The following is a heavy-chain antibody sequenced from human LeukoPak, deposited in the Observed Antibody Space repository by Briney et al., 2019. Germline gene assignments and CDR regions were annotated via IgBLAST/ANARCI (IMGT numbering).Heavy chain of an antibody. V-gene: IGHV3-23*01. CDR3: TRRYNYDSSGYYYVRDAFDI. CDR1: GFTFSSYA. Sequence: GGSLRLSCAASGFTFSSYAMSWVRQAPGKGLEWVSAISGSGGSTYYADSVKGRFTISRDNSKNTLYLQMNSLRAEDTAVYYCTRRYNYDSSGYYYVRDAFDIWGQGTMVTVSS. J-gene: IGHJ3*02. CDR2: ISGSGGST. D-gene: IGHD3-22*01.